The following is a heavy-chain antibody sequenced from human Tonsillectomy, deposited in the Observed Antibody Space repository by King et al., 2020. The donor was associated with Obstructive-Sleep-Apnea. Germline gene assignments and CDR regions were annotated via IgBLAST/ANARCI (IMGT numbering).Heavy chain of an antibody. J-gene: IGHJ3*02. Sequence: QVQLVESGGDVVQPGRSLRLSCVVSGFTFSSYGMHWVRQAPGKGLEWVAVISYDGSNKYYADSVKGRFTISRDNSKNTLYLQMISLRAEDTAVYYCAKDAYGSGSYYGLNAFDIWGQGTMVTVSS. CDR1: GFTFSSYG. CDR3: AKDAYGSGSYYGLNAFDI. D-gene: IGHD3-10*01. CDR2: ISYDGSNK. V-gene: IGHV3-30*18.